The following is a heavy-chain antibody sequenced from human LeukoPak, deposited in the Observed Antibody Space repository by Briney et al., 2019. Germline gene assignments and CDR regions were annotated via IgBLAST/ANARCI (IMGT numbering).Heavy chain of an antibody. V-gene: IGHV4-59*01. D-gene: IGHD3-9*01. Sequence: PSETLSLTCTVSGGPISSYYWSWIRQPPGEGLEWIGYIYYSGSTNYNPSLKSRVTISVDTSKNQFSLKLSSVTAADTAVYYCASVGEVTVLDYWGQGTLVTVSS. CDR3: ASVGEVTVLDY. CDR1: GGPISSYY. J-gene: IGHJ4*02. CDR2: IYYSGST.